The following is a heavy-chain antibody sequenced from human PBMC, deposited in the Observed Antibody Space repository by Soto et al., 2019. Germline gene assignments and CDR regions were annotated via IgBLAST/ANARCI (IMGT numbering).Heavy chain of an antibody. CDR2: ISSSSSTI. J-gene: IGHJ1*01. CDR3: ARDLGSSWYPEYFQH. V-gene: IGHV3-48*01. D-gene: IGHD6-13*01. CDR1: GFTFSSYS. Sequence: EVQLVESGGGLVQPGGSLRLSCAASGFTFSSYSMNWVRQAPGKGLEWVSYISSSSSTIYYADSVKGRFTISRDNAKNSLYLQMNSLIAEDTAVYYCARDLGSSWYPEYFQHWGQGTLVTVSS.